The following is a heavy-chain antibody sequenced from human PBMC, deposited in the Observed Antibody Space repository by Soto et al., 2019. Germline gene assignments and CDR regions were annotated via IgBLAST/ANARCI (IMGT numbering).Heavy chain of an antibody. D-gene: IGHD6-19*01. Sequence: PSETLSLTCTVSGGSISSYYWSWIRQPPGKGLEWIGYIYYSGSTNYNPSLKSRVTISVDTPKNQFSLKLSSVTAADTAVYYCARQQWLVLGYNWFDPWGQGTLVTVSS. CDR2: IYYSGST. V-gene: IGHV4-59*08. CDR3: ARQQWLVLGYNWFDP. CDR1: GGSISSYY. J-gene: IGHJ5*02.